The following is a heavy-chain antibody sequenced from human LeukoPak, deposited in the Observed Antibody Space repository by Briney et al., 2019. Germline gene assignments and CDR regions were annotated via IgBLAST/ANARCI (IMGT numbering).Heavy chain of an antibody. CDR1: GFTFSSYA. CDR2: ISGSGGST. CDR3: AKDREAAMVAFDY. J-gene: IGHJ4*02. V-gene: IGHV3-23*01. Sequence: GGSLRLSCAASGFTFSSYAMSWVRQAPGKGLEWVSSISGSGGSTYYADSVKGRFTISRDNSKNTLYLQMNSLRAEDTAVYYCAKDREAAMVAFDYWGQGTLVTVSS. D-gene: IGHD5-18*01.